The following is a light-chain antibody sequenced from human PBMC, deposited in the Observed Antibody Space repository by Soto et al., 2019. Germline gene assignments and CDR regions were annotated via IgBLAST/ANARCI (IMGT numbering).Light chain of an antibody. Sequence: EVVLTQSPGTLSLSPGERATLSCRASQSVSSNYLAWYQQKPGQAPRLFIYDTSSRATGIPDRFSGSGSGTDFTLTISRLEPEDFAVYYCQQYGSSPPTFGQGTKVDIK. V-gene: IGKV3-20*01. J-gene: IGKJ1*01. CDR1: QSVSSNY. CDR3: QQYGSSPPT. CDR2: DTS.